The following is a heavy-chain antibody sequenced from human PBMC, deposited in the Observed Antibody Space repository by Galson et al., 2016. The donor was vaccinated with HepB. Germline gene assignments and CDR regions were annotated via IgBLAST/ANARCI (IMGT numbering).Heavy chain of an antibody. V-gene: IGHV3-23*01. D-gene: IGHD5-18*01. Sequence: SLRLSCAPSSRSFDSHAMHWVRQAPGKRLEWVSGISGSGGSTNNGDSVRGRFTISRDNSKNTLYLQMNSLRAEDTAVYYCANGGGYSYATRVDYWGQGTLVTVSS. J-gene: IGHJ4*02. CDR3: ANGGGYSYATRVDY. CDR1: SRSFDSHA. CDR2: ISGSGGST.